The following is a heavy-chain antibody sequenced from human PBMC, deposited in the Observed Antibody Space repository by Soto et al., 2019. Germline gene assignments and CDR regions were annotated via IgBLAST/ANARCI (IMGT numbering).Heavy chain of an antibody. CDR2: ISAYNGNT. CDR1: GYTFTSYG. Sequence: ASVKVSCKASGYTFTSYGISWVRQAPGQGLEWMGWISAYNGNTNYAQKLQGRVTMTTDTSTSTAYMELRSLRSDDTAVYYCARVLNDYGDYGLDPWGQGTLVTVSS. V-gene: IGHV1-18*01. J-gene: IGHJ5*02. CDR3: ARVLNDYGDYGLDP. D-gene: IGHD4-17*01.